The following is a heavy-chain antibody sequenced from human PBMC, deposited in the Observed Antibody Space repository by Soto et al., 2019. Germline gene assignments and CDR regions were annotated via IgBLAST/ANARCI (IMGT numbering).Heavy chain of an antibody. CDR2: ISYDGSNK. Sequence: QVQLVESGGGVVQPGRSLRLSCAASGFTFSSYAMHWVRQAPGKVLEWVAVISYDGSNKYYADSVKGRFTISRDNSKNTLYLQMNSLRAEDTAVYYCASDLNYWGQGTLVTVSS. V-gene: IGHV3-30-3*01. CDR1: GFTFSSYA. CDR3: ASDLNY. J-gene: IGHJ4*02.